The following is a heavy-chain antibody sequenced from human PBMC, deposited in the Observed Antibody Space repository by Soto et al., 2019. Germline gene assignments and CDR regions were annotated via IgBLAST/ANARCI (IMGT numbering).Heavy chain of an antibody. J-gene: IGHJ6*02. V-gene: IGHV3-23*01. Sequence: EVQLLESGGGLVQPGGSLRLSCAASGFTFSSYAMSWVRQAPGKGLGWVSSIRGSGGSTQYADSVKGRFTISRDNSKNTLYLQMNSLRAEDTAVYYCAKERTYYYGSGSYHHYGMDVWGQGTTVTVSS. CDR2: IRGSGGST. CDR1: GFTFSSYA. CDR3: AKERTYYYGSGSYHHYGMDV. D-gene: IGHD3-10*01.